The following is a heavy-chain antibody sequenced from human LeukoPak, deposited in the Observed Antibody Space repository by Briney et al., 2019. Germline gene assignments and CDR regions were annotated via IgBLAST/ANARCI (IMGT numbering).Heavy chain of an antibody. D-gene: IGHD1-14*01. CDR3: TTEGPNTGGYYYMDV. V-gene: IGHV3-15*01. CDR2: IKSKTDGGTT. CDR1: GFTFSNAW. J-gene: IGHJ6*03. Sequence: GGSLRLSCAASGFTFSNAWMSWVRQAPGKGLEWVGRIKSKTDGGTTDYAAPVKGRFTISRDDSKNTLYLQMNSLKTEDTAVYYCTTEGPNTGGYYYMDVWGQGTSVTVSS.